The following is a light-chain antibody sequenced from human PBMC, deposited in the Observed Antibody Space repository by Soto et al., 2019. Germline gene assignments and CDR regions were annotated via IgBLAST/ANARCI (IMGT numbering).Light chain of an antibody. CDR1: QSVSSSS. CDR2: DAS. J-gene: IGKJ3*01. CDR3: QQYGNSFT. Sequence: EIVLAQSPGTLSLSPGERATLSCRASQSVSSSSLAWYQQKPGQAPRLLIYDASCRATGIPDRFTASGSGTDFTLTISRLEPEDFAMYYCQQYGNSFTFGPGTRVKIK. V-gene: IGKV3-20*01.